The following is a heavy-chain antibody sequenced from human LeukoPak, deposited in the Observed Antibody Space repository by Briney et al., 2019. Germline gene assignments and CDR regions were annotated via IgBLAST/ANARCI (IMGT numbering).Heavy chain of an antibody. D-gene: IGHD2-21*02. CDR3: ARAHIVVVTAIRGLNAFDI. CDR1: GFTFSSYA. J-gene: IGHJ3*02. CDR2: ISYDGSNK. Sequence: GGSLRLSRAASGFTFSSYAMHWVRQAPGKGLEWVAVISYDGSNKYYADSVKGRFTISRDNSKNTLYLQMNSLRAEDTAVYYCARAHIVVVTAIRGLNAFDIWGQGTMVTVSS. V-gene: IGHV3-30*04.